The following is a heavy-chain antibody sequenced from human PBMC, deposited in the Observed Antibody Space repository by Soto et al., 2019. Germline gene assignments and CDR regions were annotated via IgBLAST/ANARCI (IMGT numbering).Heavy chain of an antibody. CDR3: ARDLNYYYYYGMDV. Sequence: GGSLRLSCAASGFTFSSYSMNWVRQAPGKGLEWVSSISSSSSYIYYADAVKGRFTISRDNAKNSLYLQMNSLRAEDTAVYYCARDLNYYYYYGMDVWGQGTTVTVSS. J-gene: IGHJ6*02. CDR2: ISSSSSYI. V-gene: IGHV3-21*01. CDR1: GFTFSSYS.